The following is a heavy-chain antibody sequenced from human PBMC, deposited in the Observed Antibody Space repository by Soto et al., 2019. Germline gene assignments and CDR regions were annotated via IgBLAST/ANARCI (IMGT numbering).Heavy chain of an antibody. CDR3: VRGLPGGFDP. CDR2: IGFAGDT. D-gene: IGHD3-10*01. J-gene: IGHJ5*02. Sequence: PGGSLRLSCGASGFIFSNSVMHWVRQTTEKGLEWVSGIGFAGDTNYSGYVKGRFTISRENAKNSLFLQMNSLRVGYTAVYYCVRGLPGGFDPWGQGTLVTGSS. V-gene: IGHV3-13*01. CDR1: GFIFSNSV.